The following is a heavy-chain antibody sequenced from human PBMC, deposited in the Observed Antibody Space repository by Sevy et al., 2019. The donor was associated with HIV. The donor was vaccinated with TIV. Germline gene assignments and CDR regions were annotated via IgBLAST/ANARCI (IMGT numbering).Heavy chain of an antibody. CDR3: ARDYRPYHTTVYGSGSYGGMDV. J-gene: IGHJ6*02. Sequence: SETLSLTCTVSGGSISSGGYYWSWSRQQPGKGLEWIRYIYYSGSSYYNPSLKSRVTISVDTSKNQFSLKLSSVTAADTAVYYCARDYRPYHTTVYGSGSYGGMDVWGQGTTVTVSS. D-gene: IGHD3-10*01. CDR1: GGSISSGGYY. V-gene: IGHV4-31*03. CDR2: IYYSGSS.